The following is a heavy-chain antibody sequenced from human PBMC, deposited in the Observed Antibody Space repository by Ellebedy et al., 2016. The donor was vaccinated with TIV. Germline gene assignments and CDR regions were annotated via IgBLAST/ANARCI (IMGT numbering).Heavy chain of an antibody. CDR1: GYSFTSYW. Sequence: GESLKISCKGSGYSFTSYWIGWVRQMPGKGLEWLAIIHPPDSDTRYSPSFQGQVTISADKSISTAYLQWSSLKASDTAMYYCARPAITADGFDYWGQGTLVTVSS. CDR2: IHPPDSDT. CDR3: ARPAITADGFDY. J-gene: IGHJ4*02. D-gene: IGHD6-13*01. V-gene: IGHV5-51*01.